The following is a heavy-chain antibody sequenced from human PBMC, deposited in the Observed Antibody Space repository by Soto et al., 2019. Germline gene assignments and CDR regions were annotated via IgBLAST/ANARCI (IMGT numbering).Heavy chain of an antibody. D-gene: IGHD2-21*01. CDR3: ALTRLFSRRDSGLSPQHFYGMDV. CDR2: ISPLYGKL. J-gene: IGHJ6*02. V-gene: IGHV1-69*06. Sequence: QVQLVQSGAAVKKPGSSVKVSCRASGVTFSNFGGTFNTYVISWVRQAPGQGLEWMGGISPLYGKLNSAEKFHGRATLTADKSANTADMELSSLTTEDTAMYYCALTRLFSRRDSGLSPQHFYGMDVWGQGTSVIVSS. CDR1: GVTFSNFGGTFNTYV.